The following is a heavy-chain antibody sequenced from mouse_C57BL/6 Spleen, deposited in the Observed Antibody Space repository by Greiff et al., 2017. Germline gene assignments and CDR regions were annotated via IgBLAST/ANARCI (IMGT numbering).Heavy chain of an antibody. Sequence: QVKLKQPGAELVKPGASVKVSCKASGYTFTSYWMHWVKQRPGQGLEWIGRIHPSDSDTNYNQKFKGKATLTVDKSSSTAYMQLSSLTSEDSAVYYCAMGWDGSSSHWYFDVWGTGTTVTVSS. J-gene: IGHJ1*03. CDR2: IHPSDSDT. CDR3: AMGWDGSSSHWYFDV. CDR1: GYTFTSYW. D-gene: IGHD1-1*01. V-gene: IGHV1-74*01.